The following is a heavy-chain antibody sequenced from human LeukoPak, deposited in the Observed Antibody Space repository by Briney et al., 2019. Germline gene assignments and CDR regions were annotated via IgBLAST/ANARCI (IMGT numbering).Heavy chain of an antibody. Sequence: GGSLRLSCAASGFTFSNYGAHWVRQAPGKGLEWVAFIRYDGSNKYYADSVKGRFTISRDNSKNTLYLQMDSLRAEDTALYYCAKPLAGYSSAFDYWGQGTLVTVSS. V-gene: IGHV3-30*02. CDR1: GFTFSNYG. J-gene: IGHJ4*02. D-gene: IGHD5-18*01. CDR3: AKPLAGYSSAFDY. CDR2: IRYDGSNK.